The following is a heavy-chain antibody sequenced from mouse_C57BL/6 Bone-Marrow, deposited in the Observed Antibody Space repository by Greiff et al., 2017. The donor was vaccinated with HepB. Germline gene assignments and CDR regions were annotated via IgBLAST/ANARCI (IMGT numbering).Heavy chain of an antibody. J-gene: IGHJ4*01. CDR1: GYTFTDYY. CDR3: ARDGGWEGYAMDY. CDR2: IYPGSGNT. D-gene: IGHD3-3*01. Sequence: QVQLQQSGAELVRPGASVKLSCKASGYTFTDYYINWVKQRPGQGLEWIARIYPGSGNTYYNEKFKGKATLTAEKSSSTAYMQLSSLTSEDSAVYFCARDGGWEGYAMDYWGQGTSVTVSS. V-gene: IGHV1-76*01.